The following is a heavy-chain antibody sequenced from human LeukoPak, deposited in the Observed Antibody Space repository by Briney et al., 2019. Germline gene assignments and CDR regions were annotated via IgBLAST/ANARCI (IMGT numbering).Heavy chain of an antibody. CDR2: ISSSSSTI. CDR3: ASGLGDSSSIY. Sequence: GGSLRLSCAASGFTFSSYSMNWVRQAPGEGLEWGSYISSSSSTIYYADSVKGRFTISRDNAKNSLYLKMNGLRAEDTAVYYCASGLGDSSSIYWGQGTLVTVSS. V-gene: IGHV3-48*04. J-gene: IGHJ4*02. D-gene: IGHD3/OR15-3a*01. CDR1: GFTFSSYS.